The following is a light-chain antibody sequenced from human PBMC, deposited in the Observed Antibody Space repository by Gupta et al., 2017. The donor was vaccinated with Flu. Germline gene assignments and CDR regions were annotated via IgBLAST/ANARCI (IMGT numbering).Light chain of an antibody. Sequence: ASVRYRVTITCRLRQIIGIYLDWYRQRPGRGPELLIHAASSLHTGVPSRFSGSGSGTEFTFTISTLQPEEFATFYCQQCDSTPYSFGQGTNLKIK. V-gene: IGKV1-39*01. CDR3: QQCDSTPYS. CDR1: QIIGIY. J-gene: IGKJ2*03. CDR2: AAS.